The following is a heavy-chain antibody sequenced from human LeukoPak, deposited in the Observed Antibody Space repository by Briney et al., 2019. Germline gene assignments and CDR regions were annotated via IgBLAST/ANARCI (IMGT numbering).Heavy chain of an antibody. CDR1: GFTFSSYA. V-gene: IGHV3-23*01. J-gene: IGHJ4*02. Sequence: GGSLRLSCAASGFTFSSYAMSWVRQAPGKGLGWVSGISGSGDSTYYADFVKGRFTISRDNSKNTLYLQMNSLRAEDTAVYYCARALWFGEFLFDYWGQGTLVTVSS. CDR2: ISGSGDST. D-gene: IGHD3-10*01. CDR3: ARALWFGEFLFDY.